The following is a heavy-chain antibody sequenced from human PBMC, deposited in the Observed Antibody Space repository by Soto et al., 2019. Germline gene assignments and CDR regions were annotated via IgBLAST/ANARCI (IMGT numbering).Heavy chain of an antibody. Sequence: SETLSLTCTVSGGSISSGGYYWSWIRQHPGKGLEWIGYIYYSGSTYYNPSLKSRVTISVDTSKNQFSLKLSSVTAADTAVYYCARDSYSSSWYWFDPWGQGTLVTVSS. CDR2: IYYSGST. CDR3: ARDSYSSSWYWFDP. V-gene: IGHV4-31*03. J-gene: IGHJ5*02. D-gene: IGHD6-13*01. CDR1: GGSISSGGYY.